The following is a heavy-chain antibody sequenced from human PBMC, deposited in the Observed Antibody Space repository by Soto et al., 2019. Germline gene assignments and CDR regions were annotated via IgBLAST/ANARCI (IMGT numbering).Heavy chain of an antibody. D-gene: IGHD3-3*01. CDR3: ARDRSGAHSSGPYGMDV. V-gene: IGHV4-31*03. CDR2: IYYSGST. Sequence: QVQLQESGPGLVKPSQTLSLTCTVSGGSISSGGYYWSWIRQHPGKGLEWIGYIYYSGSTYYNPSLKRRVIISVDTSKNQFAQKLRSVTAADTAVYYCARDRSGAHSSGPYGMDVWGQGTTVTVSS. J-gene: IGHJ6*02. CDR1: GGSISSGGYY.